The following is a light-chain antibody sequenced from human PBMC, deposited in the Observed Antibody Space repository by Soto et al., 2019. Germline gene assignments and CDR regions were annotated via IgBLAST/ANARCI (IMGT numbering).Light chain of an antibody. V-gene: IGLV4-69*01. CDR1: SGHSSYA. CDR2: LNSDGSH. J-gene: IGLJ3*02. Sequence: QPVLTQSPSASASLGASVKLTCTLSSGHSSYAIAWHQQQPEKGPRYLMKLNSDGSHSKGDGIPDRFSDSSSGAERYLTISSLQSEDEADYYCQTWGTGIQGVFGGGTKLTVL. CDR3: QTWGTGIQGV.